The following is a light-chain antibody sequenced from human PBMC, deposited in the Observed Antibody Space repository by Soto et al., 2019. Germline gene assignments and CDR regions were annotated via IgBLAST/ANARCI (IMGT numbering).Light chain of an antibody. J-gene: IGKJ2*01. CDR2: HTS. CDR3: QQRYNWPPT. V-gene: IGKV3-11*01. Sequence: EIVLSQSPAILSLSPGDRATLSCRASQTVSSFLAWYQQKPGQAPRLLIYHTSNRATGVPARFSASGSGTDFTLTISSLEPEDFAVYFCQQRYNWPPTFGQGTKLEIK. CDR1: QTVSSF.